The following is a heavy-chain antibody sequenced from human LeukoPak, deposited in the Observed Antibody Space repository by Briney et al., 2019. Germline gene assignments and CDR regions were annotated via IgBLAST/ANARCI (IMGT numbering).Heavy chain of an antibody. CDR1: GGSFSGGAYY. Sequence: SQTLSLTCAVSGGSFSGGAYYWSWIRQPPGKGLEWIGYIYYSGRTYYNPSLKSRLTISVDTSKKQFSLKLSSVTAADTAVYYCASVILPENYFDNWGQGTLVTVSS. CDR3: ASVILPENYFDN. J-gene: IGHJ4*02. CDR2: IYYSGRT. D-gene: IGHD2/OR15-2a*01. V-gene: IGHV4-30-4*01.